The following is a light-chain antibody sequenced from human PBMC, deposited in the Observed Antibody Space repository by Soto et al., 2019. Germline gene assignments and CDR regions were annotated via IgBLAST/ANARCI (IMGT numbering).Light chain of an antibody. J-gene: IGKJ1*01. CDR3: QQYGSSPPWT. Sequence: EIVLTQSPGTLSLSPGERATLSCRARQSVSSNYLAWYQQKPGQAPRLLVYGASSRATGIPDRFSGSGSGTDFTLTISRLEPEDFAVYYCQQYGSSPPWTFGQGTEVEIK. CDR2: GAS. V-gene: IGKV3-20*01. CDR1: QSVSSNY.